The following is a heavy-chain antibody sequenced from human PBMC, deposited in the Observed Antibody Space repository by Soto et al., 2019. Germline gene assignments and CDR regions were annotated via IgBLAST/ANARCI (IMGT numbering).Heavy chain of an antibody. V-gene: IGHV3-21*01. CDR2: ISSSSSYI. CDR3: ARGGRYYYGMDV. CDR1: GFTFSSYS. J-gene: IGHJ6*02. Sequence: EVQLVESGGGLVKPGGSLRLSCAASGFTFSSYSMNWVRQAPGKGLEWVSSISSSSSYIYYADSVKGRFTISRDNAENSLYLQMNSLRAEDTAVYYCARGGRYYYGMDVWGQGTTVTVSS. D-gene: IGHD3-16*01.